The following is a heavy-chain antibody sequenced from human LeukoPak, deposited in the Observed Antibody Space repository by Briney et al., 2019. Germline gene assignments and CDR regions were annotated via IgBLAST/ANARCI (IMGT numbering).Heavy chain of an antibody. CDR2: ISYSGGT. D-gene: IGHD2-15*01. CDR3: ARLKDLWFDP. CDR1: VGSIGSHY. V-gene: IGHV4-59*11. J-gene: IGHJ5*02. Sequence: SETLSLTCTVSVGSIGSHYRSWIRQTSGKGLEWIGYISYSGGTNYNPSLKSRVTISVDTSKSQFSLKLTSVTAADTAVYYCARLKDLWFDPWGQGTLVTVSS.